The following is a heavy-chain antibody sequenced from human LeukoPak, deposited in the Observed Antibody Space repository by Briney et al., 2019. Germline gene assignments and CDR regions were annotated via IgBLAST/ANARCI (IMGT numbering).Heavy chain of an antibody. CDR2: IYDRGPA. J-gene: IGHJ5*01. CDR3: ARSRQASGLFNS. CDR1: GYAITSGGFS. V-gene: IGHV4-30-2*01. D-gene: IGHD3-10*01. Sequence: SQTLSLTCTVSGYAITSGGFSWNWIRQPPGKGLEWIGCIYDRGPAYYNPSLKSRFTISVDRPKNQFFLNVTSLTAADTAVYYCARSRQASGLFNSWGQGTLVVVSS.